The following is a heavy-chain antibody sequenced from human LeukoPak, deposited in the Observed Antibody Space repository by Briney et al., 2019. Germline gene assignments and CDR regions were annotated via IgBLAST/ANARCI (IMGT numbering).Heavy chain of an antibody. J-gene: IGHJ4*02. Sequence: GVSLRLSCAASGFTFDDYAMHWVRQAPGKGLEWVSSISSSSSYIYYADSVKGRFTISRDNAKNSLYLQVNSLRAGDTAVYYCARDKYNSGAYGDFDHWGQGTLVTVSS. CDR1: GFTFDDYA. CDR2: ISSSSSYI. V-gene: IGHV3-21*01. CDR3: ARDKYNSGAYGDFDH. D-gene: IGHD6-19*01.